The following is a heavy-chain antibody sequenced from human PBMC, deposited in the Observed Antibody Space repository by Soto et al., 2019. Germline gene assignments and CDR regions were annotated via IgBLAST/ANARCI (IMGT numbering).Heavy chain of an antibody. CDR1: GGSISSGGYS. CDR2: IYHSGGT. V-gene: IGHV4-30-2*01. J-gene: IGHJ4*02. CDR3: ARDSRSGYYLEY. D-gene: IGHD3-22*01. Sequence: QLQLQESGSGLVKPSQTLSLTCAVSGGSISSGGYSWNWIRQPPGKGLEWIGYIYHSGGTDYNPSLKSRVTITVDSSNNQFSLNLRSVTAADTAVYYCARDSRSGYYLEYWGQGTLVTVSS.